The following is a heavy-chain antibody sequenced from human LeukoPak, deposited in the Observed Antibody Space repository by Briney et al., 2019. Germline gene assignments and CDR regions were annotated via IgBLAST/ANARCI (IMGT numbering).Heavy chain of an antibody. CDR3: VGGSGWQSDY. J-gene: IGHJ4*02. D-gene: IGHD3-10*01. V-gene: IGHV3-7*04. CDR2: IEKDGSEK. CDR1: GFTFSSYW. Sequence: GGSLRLSCVASGFTFSSYWMNWVRQAPGKGPEWVANIEKDGSEKNYVDSVKGRFTISRDNAKSSVYLQMNNLRAEDTAVYYCVGGSGWQSDYGGQGTPVAVSS.